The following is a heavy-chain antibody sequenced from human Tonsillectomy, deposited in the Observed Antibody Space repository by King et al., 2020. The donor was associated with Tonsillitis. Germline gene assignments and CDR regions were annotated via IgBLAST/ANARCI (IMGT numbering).Heavy chain of an antibody. CDR2: IDPSDSDT. D-gene: IGHD2-21*01. CDR3: ARLEGDTYSGVDY. V-gene: IGHV5-51*01. Sequence: VQLVQSGAEVKKPGESLKISCKGSGYSFSTYWIGWVRQMPGKGLEWMGIIDPSDSDTGYCPSFQVQVTISADKSFSTAYLQWSSLKASDTAMYYCARLEGDTYSGVDYWGQGTLVTVSS. CDR1: GYSFSTYW. J-gene: IGHJ4*02.